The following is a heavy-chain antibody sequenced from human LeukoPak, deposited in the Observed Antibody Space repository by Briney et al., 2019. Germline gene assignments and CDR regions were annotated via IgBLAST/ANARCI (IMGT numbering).Heavy chain of an antibody. CDR3: ARDHRVASYYYGLDV. V-gene: IGHV3-66*01. J-gene: IGHJ6*02. Sequence: GGSLRLSCSVSGFTVSSNYMTWVRQAPGQGLEWVSVIYSDGSTYYAGSVKGRFTISRDNSKNTLYLQMNSLSAEDTAVYYCARDHRVASYYYGLDVWGQGTTVTVSS. CDR1: GFTVSSNY. D-gene: IGHD2-15*01. CDR2: IYSDGST.